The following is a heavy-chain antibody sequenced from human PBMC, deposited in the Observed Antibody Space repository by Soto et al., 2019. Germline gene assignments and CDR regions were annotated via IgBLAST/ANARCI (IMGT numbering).Heavy chain of an antibody. V-gene: IGHV4-31*03. CDR2: IYSRGHT. CDR3: ARGTYYFYMDV. J-gene: IGHJ6*03. CDR1: AGSIGSGFYY. Sequence: QVQLQESGPGLVKPSQTLSLTCTVSAGSIGSGFYYWSWIRQHPGKGLEWIGYIYSRGHTYYNPSLKSRVTISLDTSDNQFSLTLSSVTAADTAVYYCARGTYYFYMDVWGKGTTVTVSS.